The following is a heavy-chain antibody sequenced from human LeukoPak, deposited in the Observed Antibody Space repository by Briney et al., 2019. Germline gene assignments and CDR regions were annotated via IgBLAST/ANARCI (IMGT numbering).Heavy chain of an antibody. CDR2: IYSSGST. J-gene: IGHJ4*02. CDR1: GFTFDDYA. V-gene: IGHV4-59*08. D-gene: IGHD6-6*01. CDR3: ARHRYTSSSSYFDF. Sequence: GSLRLSCAASGFTFDDYAMHWVRQAPGKGLEWIGYIYSSGSTNYNPSLKSRVTISVDTSKNQFSLRLSSVTAADTAVYYCARHRYTSSSSYFDFWGQGTLVTVSS.